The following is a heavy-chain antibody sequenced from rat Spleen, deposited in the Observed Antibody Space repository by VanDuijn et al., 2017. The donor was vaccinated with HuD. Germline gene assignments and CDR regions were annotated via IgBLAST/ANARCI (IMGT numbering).Heavy chain of an antibody. D-gene: IGHD1-2*01. CDR3: ARADTIAAMGHY. V-gene: IGHV2S61*01. Sequence: QVQLKESGPGLVQPSQTLSLTCTVSGFSLNNYGVIWVRQPPGTGLEWRGVIWGNGNANYNSALKSRLSISRDTAKSKVILKMNNLQTEDTAMYFCARADTIAAMGHYWGQGVMVTVSS. CDR2: IWGNGNA. CDR1: GFSLNNYG. J-gene: IGHJ2*01.